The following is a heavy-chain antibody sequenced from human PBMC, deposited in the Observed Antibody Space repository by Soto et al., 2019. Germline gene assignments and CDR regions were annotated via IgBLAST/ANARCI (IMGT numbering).Heavy chain of an antibody. CDR2: TKNKAERYTT. CDR3: ARGGGDYYRTSGYYADY. J-gene: IGHJ4*02. CDR1: GFTFSYHY. D-gene: IGHD3-22*01. V-gene: IGHV3-72*01. Sequence: LRLSCAVSGFTFSYHYMYWVRQAPGKGLEWVGRTKNKAERYTTEYAASVRGRFTVSRDDSKNSLYLQMNSLKTEDTAVYYCARGGGDYYRTSGYYADYWGQGTLVTVSS.